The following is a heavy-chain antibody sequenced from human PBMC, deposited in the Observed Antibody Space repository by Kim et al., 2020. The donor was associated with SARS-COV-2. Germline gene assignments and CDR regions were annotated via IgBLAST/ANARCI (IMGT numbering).Heavy chain of an antibody. Sequence: SVKVSCKASGGTFSSYAISWVRQAPGQGLEWMGGIIPIFGTANYAQKFQGRVTITADESTSTAYMELSSLRSEDTAVYYCARDSEGRFAPYFYYYGMDVWGQGTTVTVSS. CDR1: GGTFSSYA. CDR3: ARDSEGRFAPYFYYYGMDV. V-gene: IGHV1-69*13. D-gene: IGHD3-3*01. J-gene: IGHJ6*02. CDR2: IIPIFGTA.